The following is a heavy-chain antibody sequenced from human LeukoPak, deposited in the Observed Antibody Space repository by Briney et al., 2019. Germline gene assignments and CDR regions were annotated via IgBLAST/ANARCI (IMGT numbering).Heavy chain of an antibody. CDR1: GGSFSGYY. Sequence: PSETLSLTCAVYGGSFSGYYWSWIRQPPGKGLEWIGYIYYSGSTNYNPSLKSRVTISVDTSKNQFSLKLSSVTAADTAVYYCARVAYYYYYMDVWGKGTTVTISS. V-gene: IGHV4-59*01. CDR3: ARVAYYYYYMDV. CDR2: IYYSGST. J-gene: IGHJ6*03.